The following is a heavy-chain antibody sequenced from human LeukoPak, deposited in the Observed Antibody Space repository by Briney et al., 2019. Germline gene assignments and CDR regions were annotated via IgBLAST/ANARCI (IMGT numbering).Heavy chain of an antibody. J-gene: IGHJ4*02. D-gene: IGHD1-26*01. Sequence: SVKVSCKASGFTFTSSAVQWVRQARGQGLEWIGWIVVGSGNTNYAQKFQERVTINRDMSTSTAYMELSSLRSEDTAVYYCARDSGTSAVGNWGQGTLVTVSS. CDR1: GFTFTSSA. CDR3: ARDSGTSAVGN. V-gene: IGHV1-58*01. CDR2: IVVGSGNT.